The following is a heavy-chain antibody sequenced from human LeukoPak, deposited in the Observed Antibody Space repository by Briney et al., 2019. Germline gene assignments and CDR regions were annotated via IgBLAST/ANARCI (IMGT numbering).Heavy chain of an antibody. V-gene: IGHV3-53*01. CDR1: GFTVSSNY. J-gene: IGHJ4*02. D-gene: IGHD6-13*01. Sequence: GGSLRLSCAASGFTVSSNYMSWVRQAPGKGLEWVSVIYSGGSTYYADSVKGRFTISRDNSKNTLYLQMNSLRAEDTAVYYCASLGGIAAAGTGYWGQGTLVTVSS. CDR2: IYSGGST. CDR3: ASLGGIAAAGTGY.